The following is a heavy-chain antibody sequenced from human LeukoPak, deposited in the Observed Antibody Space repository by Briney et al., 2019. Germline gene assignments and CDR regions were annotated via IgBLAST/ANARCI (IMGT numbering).Heavy chain of an antibody. CDR3: ARGADTAPFDY. Sequence: SETLSLTCAVCGGSFSGYYWSWIRQPPGKGLEWIGEINHSGSTNYNPSLKSRVTISVDTSKNQFSLKLSSVTAADTAVYYCARGADTAPFDYWGQGTLVTVSS. CDR2: INHSGST. J-gene: IGHJ4*02. V-gene: IGHV4-34*01. CDR1: GGSFSGYY. D-gene: IGHD5-18*01.